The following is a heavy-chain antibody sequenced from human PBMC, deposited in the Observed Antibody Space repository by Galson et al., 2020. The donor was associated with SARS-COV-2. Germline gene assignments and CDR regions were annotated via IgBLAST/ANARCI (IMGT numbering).Heavy chain of an antibody. V-gene: IGHV5-51*01. CDR2: IYPGDSDT. Sequence: GESLKISCEGVGYTFAGYWIGWVRQMPGKGLECMGIIYPGDSDTTYSPSFQGQVTISADKSTAYLHWSSQKASDTAMYYCARLTSDTTFATYDHSFDIWGQGTMVTVSS. D-gene: IGHD3-22*01. J-gene: IGHJ3*02. CDR1: GYTFAGYW. CDR3: ARLTSDTTFATYDHSFDI.